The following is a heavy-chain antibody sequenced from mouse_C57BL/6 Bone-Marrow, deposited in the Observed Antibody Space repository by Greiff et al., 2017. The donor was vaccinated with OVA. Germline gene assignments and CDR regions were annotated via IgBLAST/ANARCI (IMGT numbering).Heavy chain of an antibody. CDR3: AKRGPYAWFAY. V-gene: IGHV5-4*03. J-gene: IGHJ3*01. Sequence: SCADNVKGRFTISRDNAKNNLYLQMSHLKSEDTAMYYCAKRGPYAWFAYWGQGTLVTVSA.